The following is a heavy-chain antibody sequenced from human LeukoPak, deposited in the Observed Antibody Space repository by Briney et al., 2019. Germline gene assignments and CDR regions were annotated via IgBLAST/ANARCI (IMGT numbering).Heavy chain of an antibody. Sequence: GASVKVSCKASGYTFTSYYMHWVRQAPGQGLEWMGIINPSGGSTSYAQKFQGRVTITADESTSTAYMELSSLRSEDTAVYYCARGGGSITSAVFDPWGQGTLVTVSS. CDR2: INPSGGST. CDR3: ARGGGSITSAVFDP. J-gene: IGHJ5*02. V-gene: IGHV1-46*01. D-gene: IGHD3-10*01. CDR1: GYTFTSYY.